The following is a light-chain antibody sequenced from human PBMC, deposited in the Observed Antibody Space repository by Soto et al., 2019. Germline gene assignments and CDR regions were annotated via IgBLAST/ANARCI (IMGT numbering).Light chain of an antibody. CDR3: QQYNNWPRT. CDR2: GAS. Sequence: DILMTPSPSTLSFSPGDRATLSGRASQSGRSNLAWYQQKPGQAPRLLIYGASSRATGIPARFSGCGSGTEFTLTISSLQSEDFAVYYCQQYNNWPRTFGQGTKVDIK. CDR1: QSGRSN. J-gene: IGKJ1*01. V-gene: IGKV3-15*01.